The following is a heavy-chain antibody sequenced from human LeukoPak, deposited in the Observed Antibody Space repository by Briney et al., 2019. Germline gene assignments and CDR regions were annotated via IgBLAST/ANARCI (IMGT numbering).Heavy chain of an antibody. CDR2: INHSGST. Sequence: SETLSLTCAVYGGSFSGYYWSWIRQPPGKGLEWIGEINHSGSTNYNPSLKSRVTISVDTSKNQFSLKPSSVTAADTAVYYCARGRGLAAAGTRPFARYYYGMDVWGQGTTVTVSS. D-gene: IGHD6-13*01. V-gene: IGHV4-34*01. CDR3: ARGRGLAAAGTRPFARYYYGMDV. J-gene: IGHJ6*02. CDR1: GGSFSGYY.